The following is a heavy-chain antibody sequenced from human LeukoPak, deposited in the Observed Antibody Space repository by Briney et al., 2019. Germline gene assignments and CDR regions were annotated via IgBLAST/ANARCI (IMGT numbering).Heavy chain of an antibody. Sequence: SETLSLTCTVSGGSISTYYWSWIRQPPGKGLEWIGYVYYSGSTNYNPSLKSRVTISVDTSKNQFSLKLSSVTAADTAVYYCARVTDYYDSSGYRHPTNVDYWGQGTLVTVSS. CDR3: ARVTDYYDSSGYRHPTNVDY. V-gene: IGHV4-59*01. CDR2: VYYSGST. CDR1: GGSISTYY. D-gene: IGHD3-22*01. J-gene: IGHJ4*02.